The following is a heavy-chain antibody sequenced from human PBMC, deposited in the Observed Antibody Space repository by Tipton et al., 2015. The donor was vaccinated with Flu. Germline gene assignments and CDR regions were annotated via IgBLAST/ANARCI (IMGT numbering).Heavy chain of an antibody. D-gene: IGHD3-22*01. CDR3: ARVDYYDKGRSMDV. Sequence: SLRLSCAASGFTFSTYWMHWVRQVPGKGLVWVSRINTDGSTTNYADSVKGRFTISRDYAKNTLYLQMSSLRAEDTAVYYCARVDYYDKGRSMDVWGQGTTVTVSS. V-gene: IGHV3-74*01. CDR2: INTDGSTT. J-gene: IGHJ6*02. CDR1: GFTFSTYW.